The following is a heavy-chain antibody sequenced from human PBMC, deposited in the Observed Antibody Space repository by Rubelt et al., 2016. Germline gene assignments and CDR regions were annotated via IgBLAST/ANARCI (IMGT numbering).Heavy chain of an antibody. CDR2: ISGSGGST. J-gene: IGHJ1*01. Sequence: EVQLLESGGGLVQPGGSLRLSCAASGFTFSSYAMSWVRQAPGKGLEWVSAISGSGGSTYYADSVKGRFTISRDNSKNTLYLQMNSLRAEDTAVYYCAKEGDIVVVPAARQYFQHWGQGTLVTVSS. D-gene: IGHD2-2*01. V-gene: IGHV3-23*01. CDR1: GFTFSSYA. CDR3: AKEGDIVVVPAARQYFQH.